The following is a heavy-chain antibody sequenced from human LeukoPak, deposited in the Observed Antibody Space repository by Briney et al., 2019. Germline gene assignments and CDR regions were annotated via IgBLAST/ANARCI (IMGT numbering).Heavy chain of an antibody. CDR3: ARDCRGPPWDWSSTSCYPFYYYYYGMDV. CDR1: GFTFSDYY. Sequence: PGGSLRLSCAASGFTFSDYYMSWIRQAPGKGLEWVSYISSSSSYTNYADSVKGRFTISRDNAKNSLYLQMNSLRAEDTAVYYCARDCRGPPWDWSSTSCYPFYYYYYGMDVWGQGTTVTVSS. CDR2: ISSSSSYT. J-gene: IGHJ6*02. V-gene: IGHV3-11*05. D-gene: IGHD2-2*01.